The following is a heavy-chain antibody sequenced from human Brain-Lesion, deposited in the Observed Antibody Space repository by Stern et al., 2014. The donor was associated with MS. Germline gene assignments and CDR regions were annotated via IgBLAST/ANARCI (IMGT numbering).Heavy chain of an antibody. J-gene: IGHJ5*02. CDR1: GFTFGSCA. V-gene: IGHV3-30*18. CDR3: AKDRQYLTYFFDH. CDR2: VSYDGSNK. Sequence: VQLVESGGGVVQPGRPLRLSCVASGFTFGSCAMHWVRQAPGKGLEWVAGVSYDGSNKYYADYVKGRFTISRDNSQNTLYMQMSSLRPEDTAVYYCAKDRQYLTYFFDHWDQGSLVTVSS. D-gene: IGHD2/OR15-2a*01.